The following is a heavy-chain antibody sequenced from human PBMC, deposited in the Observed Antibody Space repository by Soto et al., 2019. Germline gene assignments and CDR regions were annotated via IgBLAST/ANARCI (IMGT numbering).Heavy chain of an antibody. CDR2: INPNSGGT. V-gene: IGHV1-2*02. Sequence: GASVKVSCKASGYTFTDYYLHWVREAPGQGLEWMGWINPNSGGTKYAQKFQGRVTMTRDTSISTAYMDLSRLRSDDTAVYYCATPPFAQSTATFDYWGQGTLVTVYS. D-gene: IGHD5-18*01. CDR3: ATPPFAQSTATFDY. J-gene: IGHJ4*02. CDR1: GYTFTDYY.